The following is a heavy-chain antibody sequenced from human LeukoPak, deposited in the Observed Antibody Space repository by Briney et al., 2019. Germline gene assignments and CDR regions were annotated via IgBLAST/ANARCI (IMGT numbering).Heavy chain of an antibody. CDR1: VFTFSDYS. V-gene: IGHV3-21*01. Sequence: GGSLRLSCVASVFTFSDYSMNWVRQAPGKGLEWVSSISSSGTYKYYADSLEGRITISRDNGKNSLFLQVNSLRAEDTAVYYCARDYSSGWYHFAYWGQGILVTVSS. J-gene: IGHJ4*02. CDR2: ISSSGTYK. D-gene: IGHD6-19*01. CDR3: ARDYSSGWYHFAY.